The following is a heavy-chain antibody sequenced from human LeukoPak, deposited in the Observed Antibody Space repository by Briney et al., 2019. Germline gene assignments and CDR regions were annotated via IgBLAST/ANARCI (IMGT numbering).Heavy chain of an antibody. CDR3: ARGDGYNSLDY. V-gene: IGHV4-34*01. CDR2: IYHSGST. Sequence: PSETLSLTCAVYGGSFSGYYWSWIRQPPGKGLEWIGYIYHSGSTYYNPSLKSRVTISVDRSKNQFSLKLSSVTAADTAVYYCARGDGYNSLDYWAREPWSPPPQ. CDR1: GGSFSGYY. J-gene: IGHJ4*02. D-gene: IGHD5-24*01.